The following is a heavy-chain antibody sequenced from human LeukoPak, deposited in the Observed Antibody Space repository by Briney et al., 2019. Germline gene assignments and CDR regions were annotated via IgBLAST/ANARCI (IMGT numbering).Heavy chain of an antibody. CDR2: TYNSGST. CDR3: ASGEYWDYYYYYGMDV. D-gene: IGHD6-6*01. V-gene: IGHV4-59*01. Sequence: SETLSLTCTVSGGSISIYYWSWIRQPPGKGLEWIGYTYNSGSTNYNPSLKSRVTISVDTSKNQFSLKLSSVTAADTAVYYCASGEYWDYYYYYGMDVWGQGTTVTVSS. CDR1: GGSISIYY. J-gene: IGHJ6*02.